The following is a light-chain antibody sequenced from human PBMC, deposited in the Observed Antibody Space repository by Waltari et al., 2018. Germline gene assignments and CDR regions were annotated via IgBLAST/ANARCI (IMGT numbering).Light chain of an antibody. Sequence: QSALTQPASVSGSPGQSLTLSCTGTSSDVGGYDFVSWYQHHPGNAPKLMIYEVSHRPSGVSNRFSGSKSGNTASLTISGLQAEDEANYYCSSYRSSSTLGVFGGGTKLTVL. CDR2: EVS. CDR3: SSYRSSSTLGV. V-gene: IGLV2-14*01. J-gene: IGLJ3*02. CDR1: SSDVGGYDF.